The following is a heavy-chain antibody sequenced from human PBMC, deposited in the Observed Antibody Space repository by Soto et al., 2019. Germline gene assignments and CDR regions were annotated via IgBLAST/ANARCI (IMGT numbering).Heavy chain of an antibody. D-gene: IGHD4-17*01. CDR3: ARERGRMTTVTTSWFDP. Sequence: ASVKVSCKASGYTFTSYYMRWVRQAPGQGLEWMGIINPSGGSTSYAQEFQGRVTMTRDTSTSTVYMELSSLRSEDTAVYYCARERGRMTTVTTSWFDPWGQGTLVTVSS. CDR2: INPSGGST. CDR1: GYTFTSYY. V-gene: IGHV1-46*01. J-gene: IGHJ5*02.